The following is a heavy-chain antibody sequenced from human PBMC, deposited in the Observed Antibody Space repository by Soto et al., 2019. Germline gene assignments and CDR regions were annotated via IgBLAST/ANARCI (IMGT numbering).Heavy chain of an antibody. Sequence: SETLSLTCTVSGGSINNHYWSWIRQPPGKGLEWIGYIYYTGSTNYNPSLKSRVTMSRDTSTSTVYMELSSLTSEDTAAYYCARDPGIAAAGHTDYFDYWGQGTLVTVSS. CDR1: GGSINNHY. V-gene: IGHV4-59*11. J-gene: IGHJ4*02. D-gene: IGHD6-13*01. CDR2: IYYTGST. CDR3: ARDPGIAAAGHTDYFDY.